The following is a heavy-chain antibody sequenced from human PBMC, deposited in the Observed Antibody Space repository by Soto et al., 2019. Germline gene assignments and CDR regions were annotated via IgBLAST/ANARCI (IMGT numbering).Heavy chain of an antibody. J-gene: IGHJ4*02. CDR2: ISGSGGST. CDR3: ASPLTGYSSSWDFDY. D-gene: IGHD6-13*01. V-gene: IGHV3-23*01. Sequence: GGSLRLSCAASGFTFSSYAMSWVRQAPGKGLEWVSAISGSGGSTYYADSVKGRFTISRDNSKNTLYLQMNSLRAEDTAVYYCASPLTGYSSSWDFDYWGQGTLVTVSS. CDR1: GFTFSSYA.